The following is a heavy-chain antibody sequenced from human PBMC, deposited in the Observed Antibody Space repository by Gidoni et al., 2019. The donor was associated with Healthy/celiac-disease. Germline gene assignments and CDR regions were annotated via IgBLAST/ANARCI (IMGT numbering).Heavy chain of an antibody. CDR1: GCSISSYY. J-gene: IGHJ6*02. CDR2: IYYSGST. D-gene: IGHD4-4*01. V-gene: IGHV4-59*01. Sequence: QVQLQESGPGLVKPSETLSLTCTVSGCSISSYYWSWIRQPPGKGLEWIGYIYYSGSTNYNPSLKSRVTISVDTSKNQFSLKLSSVTAADTAVYYCARDSPYTGGMDVWGQGTTVTVSS. CDR3: ARDSPYTGGMDV.